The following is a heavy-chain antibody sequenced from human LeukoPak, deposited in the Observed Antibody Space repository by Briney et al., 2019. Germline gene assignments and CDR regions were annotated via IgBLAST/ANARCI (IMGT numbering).Heavy chain of an antibody. CDR2: ISWDGGSR. V-gene: IGHV3-43*01. CDR3: ARDLTPLVRSDF. D-gene: IGHD3-10*01. J-gene: IGHJ4*02. CDR1: GFTFDDYT. Sequence: PGGSLRLSCAASGFTFDDYTMHWVRHAPGKGLEWVSLISWDGGSRYYADSVKGRFTISRDNAENSLYLQMNSLRVEDTAVYYCARDLTPLVRSDFWGQGTLVTVSS.